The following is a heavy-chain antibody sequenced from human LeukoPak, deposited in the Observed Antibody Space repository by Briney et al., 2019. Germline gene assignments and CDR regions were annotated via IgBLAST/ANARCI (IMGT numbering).Heavy chain of an antibody. CDR3: ARVLRGAFDI. CDR2: ISTSSGTI. J-gene: IGHJ3*02. D-gene: IGHD3-10*01. Sequence: GGSLRLSCAASGFTFSSYSMNWLRQAPGKGLEWVSHISTSSGTIYYADSVKGRFTISRDNAKNSLYLQMNSLRDEDTAVYYCARVLRGAFDIWGQGTMVTVSS. CDR1: GFTFSSYS. V-gene: IGHV3-48*02.